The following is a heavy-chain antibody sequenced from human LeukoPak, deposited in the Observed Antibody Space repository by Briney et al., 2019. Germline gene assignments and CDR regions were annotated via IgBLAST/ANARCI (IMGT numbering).Heavy chain of an antibody. J-gene: IGHJ6*03. V-gene: IGHV3-23*01. CDR1: GFTFSSYA. CDR2: ISGSGGST. CDR3: AKAWAAYMDV. D-gene: IGHD6-25*01. Sequence: GGSLRLSCAASGFTFSSYAMSWVRRAPGKGLEWVSAISGSGGSTYYADSVKGRFTISRDNSENTLYLQMNSLRAEDTAVYYCAKAWAAYMDVWGQGTTVTVSS.